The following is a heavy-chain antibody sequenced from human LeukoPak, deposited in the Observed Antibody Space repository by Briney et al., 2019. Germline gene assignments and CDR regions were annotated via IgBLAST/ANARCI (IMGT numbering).Heavy chain of an antibody. J-gene: IGHJ4*02. V-gene: IGHV6-1*01. D-gene: IGHD1-1*01. CDR3: AREGSEGYLFDY. CDR2: TYYRSKRYK. Sequence: SQTLSLTCAISGDSVSSCSAAGSWIRQSPARGLEWLGRTYYRSKRYKDYAVSVKNRIAINPDTSKNQFSLQLNCCAHEDTAVYYCAREGSEGYLFDYWGQGTQVTVSS. CDR1: GDSVSSCSAA.